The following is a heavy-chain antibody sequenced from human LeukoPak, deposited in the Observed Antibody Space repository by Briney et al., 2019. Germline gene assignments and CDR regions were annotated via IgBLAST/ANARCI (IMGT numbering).Heavy chain of an antibody. CDR1: GGTFSSYA. V-gene: IGHV1-69*05. CDR2: IIPIFGTA. CDR3: ARGGVQLERMPYWYFDL. Sequence: ASVKVSCKASGGTFSSYAISWVRQAPGQGLEWMGGIIPIFGTANYAQKFQGRVTITTDESMSTAYMELSSLRSEDTAVYYCARGGVQLERMPYWYFDLWGRGTLVTVSS. J-gene: IGHJ2*01. D-gene: IGHD1-1*01.